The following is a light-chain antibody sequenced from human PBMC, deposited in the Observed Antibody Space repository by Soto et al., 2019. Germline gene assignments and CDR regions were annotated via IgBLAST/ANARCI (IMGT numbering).Light chain of an antibody. Sequence: ETVMTQSPATLSVSPGERATLSCRASQSISSNLAWFQQKPGQAPRLLIYDASTMATGFPARFSGSGSGTEFTLTISSLQSEDFATYYCQQFDRYSWTFGQGTTVEMK. V-gene: IGKV3-15*01. J-gene: IGKJ1*01. CDR2: DAS. CDR1: QSISSN. CDR3: QQFDRYSWT.